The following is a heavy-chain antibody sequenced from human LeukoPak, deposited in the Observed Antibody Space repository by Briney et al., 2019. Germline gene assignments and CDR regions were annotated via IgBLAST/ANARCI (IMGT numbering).Heavy chain of an antibody. Sequence: PSQTLSLTCTVSGGSISSGSYYWSWIRQPAGKGLEWIGRIYTSGSTNYNPSLKSRVTISVDTSKNQFSLKLSSVTAADTAVYYCAITMATITGEDYWGQGTLVTVSS. V-gene: IGHV4-61*02. J-gene: IGHJ4*02. CDR1: GGSISSGSYY. CDR3: AITMATITGEDY. D-gene: IGHD5-24*01. CDR2: IYTSGST.